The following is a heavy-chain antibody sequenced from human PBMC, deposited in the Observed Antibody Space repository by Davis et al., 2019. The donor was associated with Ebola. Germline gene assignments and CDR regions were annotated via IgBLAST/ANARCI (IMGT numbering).Heavy chain of an antibody. Sequence: PGGSLRLSCAASGFTFSSYSMNWVRQAPGKGLEWVSSISSSSSYIYYADSVKGRFTISRDNAKNSLYLQMNILRAEDTAVYYCAREGASAGWPLPAFDIWGQGTMVTVSS. J-gene: IGHJ3*02. CDR2: ISSSSSYI. CDR1: GFTFSSYS. D-gene: IGHD6-13*01. CDR3: AREGASAGWPLPAFDI. V-gene: IGHV3-21*01.